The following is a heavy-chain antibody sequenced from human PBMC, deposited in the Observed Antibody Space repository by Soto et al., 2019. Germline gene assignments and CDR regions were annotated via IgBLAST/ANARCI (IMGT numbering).Heavy chain of an antibody. CDR3: ARVGDYYYSSGYYHYYYGMDV. CDR1: GYTFTSYG. V-gene: IGHV1-18*01. CDR2: SSAYNGNT. Sequence: ASVKVSCKASGYTFTSYGISWVRQAPGQGLEWMGWSSAYNGNTNYAQKLQGRVTMTTDTSTSTAYMELRSLGSDDTAVYYCARVGDYYYSSGYYHYYYGMDVWGQGTTVTVSS. J-gene: IGHJ6*02. D-gene: IGHD3-22*01.